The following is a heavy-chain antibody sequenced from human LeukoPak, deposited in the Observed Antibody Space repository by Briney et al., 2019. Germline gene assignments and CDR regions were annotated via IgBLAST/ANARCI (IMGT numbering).Heavy chain of an antibody. CDR3: ARHFRWFGEFNYYYYGMDV. V-gene: IGHV4-59*08. D-gene: IGHD3-10*01. J-gene: IGHJ6*01. CDR1: GGSISSYY. CDR2: IYYSGST. Sequence: SSETLSLTCTVSGGSISSYYWSWIRQPPGKGLEWIGYIYYSGSTNYNPSLKSRVTISVDTSKNQFSLKLSSVTAADTGVYYCARHFRWFGEFNYYYYGMDVWGQGTTVTVSS.